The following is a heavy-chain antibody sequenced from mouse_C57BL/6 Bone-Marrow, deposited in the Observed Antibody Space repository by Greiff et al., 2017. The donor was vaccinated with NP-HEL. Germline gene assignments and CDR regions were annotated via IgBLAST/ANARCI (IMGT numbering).Heavy chain of an antibody. J-gene: IGHJ4*01. CDR2: IYPGDGDT. D-gene: IGHD1-1*01. V-gene: IGHV1-82*01. Sequence: VQLVESGPELVKPGASVKISCKASGYAFSSSWMNWVKQRPGKGLEWIGRIYPGDGDTNYNGKFKGKATLTADKSSSTAYMQLSSLTSEDSAVYFCASLLLRLYAMDYWGQGTSVTVSS. CDR1: GYAFSSSW. CDR3: ASLLLRLYAMDY.